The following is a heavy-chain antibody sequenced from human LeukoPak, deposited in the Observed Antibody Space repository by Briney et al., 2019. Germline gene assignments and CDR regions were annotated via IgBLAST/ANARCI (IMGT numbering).Heavy chain of an antibody. Sequence: KPGGSLRLSCAASGFTFSSYSMNWVRQAPGKGLEWVSSISSSSSYIYYADSVKGRFTISRDNAKNSLYLQMNSLRAEDTAVYYCASSDFWSGYPKRYYYYMDVWGKGTTVTVSS. CDR3: ASSDFWSGYPKRYYYYMDV. D-gene: IGHD3-3*01. V-gene: IGHV3-21*01. CDR1: GFTFSSYS. CDR2: ISSSSSYI. J-gene: IGHJ6*03.